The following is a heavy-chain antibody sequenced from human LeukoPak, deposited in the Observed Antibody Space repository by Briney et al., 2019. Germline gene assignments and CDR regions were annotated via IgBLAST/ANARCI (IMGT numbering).Heavy chain of an antibody. V-gene: IGHV3-30*02. CDR1: GFTFSSYG. Sequence: PGGSLRLSCAASGFTFSSYGMHWVRQAPGKGLEWVAFIRYDGSNKYYADSVKGRFTISRDNSKNTLYLQMNSLRAEDTAVYYCANNPPNIVVVPADTRYYYYMDVWGKGTRSPSP. J-gene: IGHJ6*03. CDR2: IRYDGSNK. CDR3: ANNPPNIVVVPADTRYYYYMDV. D-gene: IGHD2-2*01.